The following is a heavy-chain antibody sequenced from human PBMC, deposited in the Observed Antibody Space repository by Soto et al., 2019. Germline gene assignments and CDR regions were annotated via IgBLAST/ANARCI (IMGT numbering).Heavy chain of an antibody. CDR1: GFTFSSYA. D-gene: IGHD6-13*01. CDR3: ARRGPGTYFDY. Sequence: EVQLLDSGGGLVQPGGSLRLSCAASGFTFSSYAMNWVRQAPGKGLEWVSVISGSGDSTYYADSVKGRFTISRDNSKNTRYLQSNSLRTEDTAVYYCARRGPGTYFDYWGQGTLVTVSS. J-gene: IGHJ4*02. V-gene: IGHV3-23*01. CDR2: ISGSGDST.